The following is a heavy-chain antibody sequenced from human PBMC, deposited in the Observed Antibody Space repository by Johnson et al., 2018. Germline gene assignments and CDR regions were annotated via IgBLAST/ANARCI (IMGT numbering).Heavy chain of an antibody. V-gene: IGHV1-69*12. CDR3: GGDRTEIKSGPAEYCQP. CDR1: GGTFSSYA. CDR2: IIAIFGTA. J-gene: IGHJ1*01. Sequence: QVQLVQSGAEVKKPGSSVTVSCKASGGTFSSYAISWVRQAPGQGREWMGGIIAIFGTANYVQKFQGRVTITADESTSTAYMGLSRLRSGDRAVYYCGGDRTEIKSGPAEYCQPWGQGTLVTVAS. D-gene: IGHD3-3*01.